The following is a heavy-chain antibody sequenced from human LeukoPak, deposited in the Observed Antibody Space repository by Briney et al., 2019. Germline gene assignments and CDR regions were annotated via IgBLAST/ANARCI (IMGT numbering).Heavy chain of an antibody. Sequence: PGGSLRLSXAASGFTFRSYSMNWVRQTPGKGPEWLSSISSSSSYIYYADSVKGRFTISRDNAKNSLYLQMNSLRAEDTAVYYCARDYDFWSGYSYNWFDPWGQGTLVTVSS. J-gene: IGHJ5*02. D-gene: IGHD3-3*01. CDR3: ARDYDFWSGYSYNWFDP. V-gene: IGHV3-21*01. CDR1: GFTFRSYS. CDR2: ISSSSSYI.